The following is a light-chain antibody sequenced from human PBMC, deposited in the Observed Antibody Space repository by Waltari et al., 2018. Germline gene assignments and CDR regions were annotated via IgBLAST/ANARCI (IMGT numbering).Light chain of an antibody. CDR1: LGIDSR. J-gene: IGKJ1*01. CDR3: QQVNSFPRT. CDR2: DAS. V-gene: IGKV1-12*01. Sequence: DIQMTQSPSSVSASVGDRVTLTGRASLGIDSRLAWYQQKPGKAPKLLIYDASSLHNGVPSRFIGSGSGTDFTLTIRGLQPEDFATYYCQQVNSFPRTFGQGTTVDVK.